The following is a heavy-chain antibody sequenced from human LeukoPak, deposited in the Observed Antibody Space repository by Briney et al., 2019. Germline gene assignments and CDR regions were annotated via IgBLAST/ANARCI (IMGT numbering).Heavy chain of an antibody. D-gene: IGHD3-10*01. CDR2: IYTSGST. J-gene: IGHJ4*02. Sequence: SETLSLTCTVSGGSISSYYWSWIQQPAGKGLEWIGRIYTSGSTNYNPSLKSRVTMSVDTSKNQFSLKLSSVTAADTAVYYCATVGFKSPSGDYWGQGTLVTVSS. CDR3: ATVGFKSPSGDY. V-gene: IGHV4-4*07. CDR1: GGSISSYY.